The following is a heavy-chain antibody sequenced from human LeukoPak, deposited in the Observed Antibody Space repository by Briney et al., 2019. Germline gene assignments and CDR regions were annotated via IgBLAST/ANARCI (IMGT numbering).Heavy chain of an antibody. J-gene: IGHJ5*02. CDR1: GFTFSSYA. V-gene: IGHV3-23*01. D-gene: IGHD6-13*01. CDR2: ISGSGGST. CDR3: ARAHRSSTAESNWFDP. Sequence: GGSLRLSCAASGFTFSSYAMSWVRQAPGKGLEWVSAISGSGGSTYYEDSVKGRFTISRDNSKNTLYLQMNSLRAEDTAVYYCARAHRSSTAESNWFDPWGQGTLVTVSS.